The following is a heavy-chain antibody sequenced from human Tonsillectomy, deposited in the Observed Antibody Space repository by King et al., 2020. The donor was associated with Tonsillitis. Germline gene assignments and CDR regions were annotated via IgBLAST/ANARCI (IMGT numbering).Heavy chain of an antibody. J-gene: IGHJ5*02. D-gene: IGHD3-10*01. CDR2: IYHSGST. CDR3: ARDWGMVRGIVTYNWFAP. Sequence: QLQESGPGLVEPSGTLSLTCAVSGGSISSDNWWSWVRQPPGKGLEWIGEIYHSGSTIYNPSLKSRVTISVDKSKNQFSLRLTSVTAADTAVYYCARDWGMVRGIVTYNWFAPWGQGTLVTVSS. CDR1: GGSISSDNW. V-gene: IGHV4-4*02.